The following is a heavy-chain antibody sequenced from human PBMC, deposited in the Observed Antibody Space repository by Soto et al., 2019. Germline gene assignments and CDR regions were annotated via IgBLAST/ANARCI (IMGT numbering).Heavy chain of an antibody. CDR3: ARDIQTTQYSSRWYWFDP. J-gene: IGHJ5*02. Sequence: ASVKVSCKASGYTFTSYAMHWVRQAPGQRLEWMGWINAGNGNTKYSQKFQGRVTITRDTSASTAYMELSSLRSEDTAVYYCARDIQTTQYSSRWYWFDPWGQGSLVTVSS. CDR2: INAGNGNT. D-gene: IGHD6-13*01. V-gene: IGHV1-3*01. CDR1: GYTFTSYA.